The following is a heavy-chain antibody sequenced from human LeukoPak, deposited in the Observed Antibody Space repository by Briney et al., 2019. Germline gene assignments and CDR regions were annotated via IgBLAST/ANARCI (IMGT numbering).Heavy chain of an antibody. CDR1: GFIFSLYS. D-gene: IGHD6-19*01. J-gene: IGHJ4*02. Sequence: GGSLRLSCTGSGFIFSLYSINWVRQAPGKGLEWVSTIGINDAELVRGRFTVSRDNAKRSAYLEINSLRDEDTAIYYCARDREISGRDPWSGFDYWGQGTLVTVAS. V-gene: IGHV3-21*01. CDR3: ARDREISGRDPWSGFDY. CDR2: IGI.